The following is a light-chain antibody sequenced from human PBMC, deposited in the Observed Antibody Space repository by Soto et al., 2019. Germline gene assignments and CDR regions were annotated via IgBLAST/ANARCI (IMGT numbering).Light chain of an antibody. V-gene: IGKV3-15*01. CDR2: GAS. Sequence: EIVMTQSPATLSVSPGERATLSCRASQSVSSNLVWYQQKPGQAPRVLIYGASTRATGIPARFSGSGSGTELTLTVSSLQSEDFAVYYCQQYNNWPRTFGQGTKVEIK. CDR1: QSVSSN. CDR3: QQYNNWPRT. J-gene: IGKJ1*01.